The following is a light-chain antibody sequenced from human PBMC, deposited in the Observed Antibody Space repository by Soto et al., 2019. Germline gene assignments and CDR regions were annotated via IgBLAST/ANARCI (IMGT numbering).Light chain of an antibody. CDR1: SSDVGGYNY. J-gene: IGLJ2*01. CDR2: DVS. V-gene: IGLV2-14*01. CDR3: SSYTITNTVV. Sequence: QSALTQPASVSGSPGQSITISCTGTSSDVGGYNYVSWYQQYPGKAPKLILYDVSNRPSGVSNRFSGSKSGNTASLTISGLQAEDEADYSCSSYTITNTVVFGGGTKLTVL.